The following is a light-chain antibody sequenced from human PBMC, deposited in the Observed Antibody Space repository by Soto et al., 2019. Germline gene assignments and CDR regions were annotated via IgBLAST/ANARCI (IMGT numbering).Light chain of an antibody. V-gene: IGLV1-40*01. J-gene: IGLJ3*02. CDR2: GNS. CDR1: SSNIGAGYD. Sequence: QSVLTQPPSVSGAPGQRVTISCTGNSSNIGAGYDVHWYQQLPGKAPKLLIFGNSHRPSGVPDRFFGSKSGTSASLAITGLQAEDEADYDCQSYDRSLSGSVFGGGTQLTVL. CDR3: QSYDRSLSGSV.